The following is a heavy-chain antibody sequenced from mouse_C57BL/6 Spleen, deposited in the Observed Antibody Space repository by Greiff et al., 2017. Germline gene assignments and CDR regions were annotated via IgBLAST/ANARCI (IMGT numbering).Heavy chain of an antibody. CDR2: IYPGDGDT. J-gene: IGHJ2*01. CDR3: ARRNYEYDLDYFDY. CDR1: GYAFSSSW. Sequence: QVQLQQSGPELVKPGASVKISCTASGYAFSSSWMNWVKQRPGKGLEWIGRIYPGDGDTNYNGKFKGKATLTADKSSSTAYMQLSSLTSEESAVYFCARRNYEYDLDYFDYWGQGTTLTVSS. V-gene: IGHV1-82*01. D-gene: IGHD2-4*01.